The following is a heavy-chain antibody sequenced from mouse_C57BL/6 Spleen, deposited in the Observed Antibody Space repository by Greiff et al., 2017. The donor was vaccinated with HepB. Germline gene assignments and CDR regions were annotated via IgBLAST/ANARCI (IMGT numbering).Heavy chain of an antibody. CDR3: ARSIYYDYDGWYFDV. V-gene: IGHV1-77*01. D-gene: IGHD2-4*01. CDR2: IGPGSGST. Sequence: QVHVKQSGAELVKPGASVKISCKASGYTFTDYYINWVKQRPGQGLEWIGKIGPGSGSTYYNEKFKGKATLTADKSSSTAYMQLSSLTSEDSAVYFCARSIYYDYDGWYFDVWGTGTTVTVSS. J-gene: IGHJ1*03. CDR1: GYTFTDYY.